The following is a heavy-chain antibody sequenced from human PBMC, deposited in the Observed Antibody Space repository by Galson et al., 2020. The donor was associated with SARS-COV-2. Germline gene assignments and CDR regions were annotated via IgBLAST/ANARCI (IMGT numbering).Heavy chain of an antibody. CDR2: ISGSGGTT. Sequence: GGSLRLSCAASGFTFSSNAMSWVRQAPGKGLEWVPTISGSGGTTYYAGSVKGRFTISRDNSKNSLYLQMNSLSAEDTAVYYCATWRRQEILYWGQGTLVTVSS. CDR1: GFTFSSNA. J-gene: IGHJ4*02. CDR3: ATWRRQEILY. V-gene: IGHV3-23*01.